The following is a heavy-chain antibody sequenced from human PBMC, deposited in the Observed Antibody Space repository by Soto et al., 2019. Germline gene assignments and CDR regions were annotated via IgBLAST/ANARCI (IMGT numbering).Heavy chain of an antibody. CDR1: GGSISSGDYY. CDR3: ARGEITMVRGVSYYFDY. V-gene: IGHV4-30-4*01. Sequence: SETLSLTCTVSGGSISSGDYYWSWIRQPPGKGLEWIGYIYYSGSTYYNPSLESRVTISVDTSKNQFSLKLSSVTAADTAVYYCARGEITMVRGVSYYFDYWGQGTLVTVSS. J-gene: IGHJ4*02. D-gene: IGHD3-10*01. CDR2: IYYSGST.